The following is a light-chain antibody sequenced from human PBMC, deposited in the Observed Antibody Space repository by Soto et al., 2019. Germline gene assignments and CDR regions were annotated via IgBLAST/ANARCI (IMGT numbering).Light chain of an antibody. V-gene: IGKV3-15*01. Sequence: EIVLTQSPATLSLSPGERATLSCRAIQSVDSNLAWYQQKPGQAPRLLIYGASTRATGISARFSGSGSGTHFTLTISSLQPEDFGTYCCQQTDSFPITFGQGTRLEIK. CDR3: QQTDSFPIT. CDR2: GAS. J-gene: IGKJ5*01. CDR1: QSVDSN.